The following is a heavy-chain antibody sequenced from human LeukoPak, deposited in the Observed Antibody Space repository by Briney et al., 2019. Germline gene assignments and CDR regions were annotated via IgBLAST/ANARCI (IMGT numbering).Heavy chain of an antibody. D-gene: IGHD6-13*01. Sequence: PGGSLRLSCAASGFTVSSNYMSWVRQAPGKGLEWVSVIYSGGSTYYADSVKGRFTISRDNSKNTLYLQMNSLRAEDTAVYYCGRRGSSSWYYYGMDVWGQGTTVTVSS. CDR2: IYSGGST. J-gene: IGHJ6*02. V-gene: IGHV3-53*01. CDR1: GFTVSSNY. CDR3: GRRGSSSWYYYGMDV.